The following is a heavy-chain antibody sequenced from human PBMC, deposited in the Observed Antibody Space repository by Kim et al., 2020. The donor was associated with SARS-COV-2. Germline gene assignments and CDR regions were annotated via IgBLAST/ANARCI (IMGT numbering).Heavy chain of an antibody. CDR2: IYYSGST. Sequence: SETLSLTCTVSGGSISSSSYYWGWIRQPPGKGLEWIGSIYYSGSTYYNPSLKSRVTISVDTSKNQFSLKLSSVTAADTAVYYCARVTTRITIFGVVILNWFDPWGQGTLVTVSS. D-gene: IGHD3-3*01. CDR1: GGSISSSSYY. CDR3: ARVTTRITIFGVVILNWFDP. V-gene: IGHV4-39*07. J-gene: IGHJ5*02.